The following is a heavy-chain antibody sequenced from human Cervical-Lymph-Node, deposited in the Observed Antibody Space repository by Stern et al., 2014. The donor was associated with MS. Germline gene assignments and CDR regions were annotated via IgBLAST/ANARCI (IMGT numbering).Heavy chain of an antibody. Sequence: VQLVQSGAEVKKPGASVKVSCKASGYTFTNHGISWVRQAPGQGLEWMGWISPYNGNTNYPQKFQGRVTMTTDTSTSTAHMELSSLRSDDTAVYYCARDYSVNYYSILGDSFDIWGQGTMVTVSS. V-gene: IGHV1-18*01. J-gene: IGHJ3*02. CDR1: GYTFTNHG. CDR3: ARDYSVNYYSILGDSFDI. CDR2: ISPYNGNT. D-gene: IGHD3-3*02.